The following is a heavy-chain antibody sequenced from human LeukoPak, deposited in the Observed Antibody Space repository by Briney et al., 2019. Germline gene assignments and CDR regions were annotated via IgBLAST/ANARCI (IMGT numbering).Heavy chain of an antibody. CDR1: GGSFSGYY. Sequence: SETLSLTCTVYGGSFSGYYWSWIRQPPGKGLEWIGEINHSGSTNYNPSLKSRVTISVDTSKNQFSLKLSSVTAADTAVYYCARGGRGGAFDIWGQGTMVTVSS. CDR2: INHSGST. J-gene: IGHJ3*02. CDR3: ARGGRGGAFDI. D-gene: IGHD3-10*01. V-gene: IGHV4-34*01.